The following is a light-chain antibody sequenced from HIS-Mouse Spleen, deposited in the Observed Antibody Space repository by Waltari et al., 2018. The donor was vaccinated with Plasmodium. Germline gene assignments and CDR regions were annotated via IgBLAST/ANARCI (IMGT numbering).Light chain of an antibody. J-gene: IGKJ3*01. CDR3: QQYNNWSFT. CDR1: QSVSSN. V-gene: IGKV3-15*01. Sequence: EIVMTQSPATLSVSPGERATLPCRASQSVSSNLAWYQQKPGIPARFSGSGSGTEFTLTISSLQSEDFAVYYCQQYNNWSFTSGPGTKVDIK.